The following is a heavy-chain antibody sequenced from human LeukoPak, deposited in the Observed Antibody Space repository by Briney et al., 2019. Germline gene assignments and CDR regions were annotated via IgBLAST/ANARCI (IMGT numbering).Heavy chain of an antibody. CDR1: GFTFSSYR. J-gene: IGHJ3*02. CDR3: AREGYLKRWLQFKGPFDI. CDR2: ISSSSSTI. V-gene: IGHV3-48*02. D-gene: IGHD5-24*01. Sequence: PGGSLRLSCAASGFTFSSYRMNWVRQAPGKGLEWVSYISSSSSTIYYADSVKGRFTISRDNAKNSLYLQMNSLRDEDTAVYYCAREGYLKRWLQFKGPFDIWGQGTMVTVSS.